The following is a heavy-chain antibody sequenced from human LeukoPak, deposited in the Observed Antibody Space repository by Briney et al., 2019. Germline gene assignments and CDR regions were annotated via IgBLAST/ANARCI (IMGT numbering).Heavy chain of an antibody. CDR3: ARLTKRKVRGVIYYYYGMDV. CDR1: GGTFSSYD. Sequence: ASVKVSCKASGGTFSSYDINWVRQATGQGLEWMGWMNPNSGNTGYAQKFQGRVTMTRNTSISTAYMELSSLRSEDTAVYYCARLTKRKVRGVIYYYYGMDVWGQGTTVTVSS. J-gene: IGHJ6*02. CDR2: MNPNSGNT. D-gene: IGHD3-10*01. V-gene: IGHV1-8*02.